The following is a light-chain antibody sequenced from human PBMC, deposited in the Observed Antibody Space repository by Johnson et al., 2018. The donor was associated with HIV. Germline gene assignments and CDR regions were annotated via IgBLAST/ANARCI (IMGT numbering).Light chain of an antibody. CDR2: DNN. J-gene: IGLJ1*01. CDR3: GTWDTSLSAYV. CDR1: SSNIGNNY. Sequence: QSVLTQPPSVSAAPGQQVTISCSGSSSNIGNNYVSWYQQLPGTAPKLLIYDNNKRPSGIPDRFSGSKSGTSATLGITGIQTGDEADYYCGTWDTSLSAYVFGTGTKVTVL. V-gene: IGLV1-51*01.